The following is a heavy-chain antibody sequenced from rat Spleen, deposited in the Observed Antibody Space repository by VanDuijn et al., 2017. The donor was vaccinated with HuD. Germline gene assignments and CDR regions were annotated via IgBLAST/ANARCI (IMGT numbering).Heavy chain of an antibody. V-gene: IGHV5-31*01. Sequence: EVQLVESGGGLVQPGRSLKLSCVASGFTFNNYWMTWIRQAPGKGLEWVASITNAAGKVHYPDSVKGRFTISRDTAQNTLYLQMDRLRSEDTATYYCATENWDPYYWYFDFWGPGTMVTVSS. D-gene: IGHD5-1*01. CDR1: GFTFNNYW. CDR3: ATENWDPYYWYFDF. J-gene: IGHJ1*01. CDR2: ITNAAGKV.